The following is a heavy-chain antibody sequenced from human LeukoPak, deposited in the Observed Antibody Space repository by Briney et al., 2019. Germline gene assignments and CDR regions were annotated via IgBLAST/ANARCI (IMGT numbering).Heavy chain of an antibody. V-gene: IGHV1-18*01. CDR3: AREDSRYFFDY. Sequence: ASVKVSCKASGYTFTNYRTSWVRQAPGQGLEWMGWISAYNGNTNYAQKLQGRVTMTTDTSTSTAYMELRSLRSDDTAVYYCAREDSRYFFDYWGQGTLVTISS. D-gene: IGHD6-13*01. CDR2: ISAYNGNT. J-gene: IGHJ4*02. CDR1: GYTFTNYR.